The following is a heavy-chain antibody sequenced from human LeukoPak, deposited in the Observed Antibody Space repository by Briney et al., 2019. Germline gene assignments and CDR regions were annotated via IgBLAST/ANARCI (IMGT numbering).Heavy chain of an antibody. Sequence: PGGSLRLSGAASGFTGSNNYMSWVRQAPGKGLEWVSVVYSGGSTFYADSVKGRFTISRDNSKNTLYLHMNSLRAEDTAVYYCARPSWGSSSWYYFDYWGQGTLVTVSS. CDR1: GFTGSNNY. CDR3: ARPSWGSSSWYYFDY. J-gene: IGHJ4*02. V-gene: IGHV3-53*01. CDR2: VYSGGST. D-gene: IGHD6-13*01.